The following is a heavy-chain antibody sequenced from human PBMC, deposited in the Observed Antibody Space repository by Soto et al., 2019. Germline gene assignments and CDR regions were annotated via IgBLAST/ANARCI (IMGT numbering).Heavy chain of an antibody. CDR2: ITYDGNNK. J-gene: IGHJ4*02. CDR3: ANGVGSYYFDY. D-gene: IGHD1-26*01. V-gene: IGHV3-30-3*01. Sequence: QVQLVESGGGVLQPGRSLRLSCAASGITFSRYPMYWVRQAPGKGLEWVAVITYDGNNKYYADSVKGRFTISRDNAKNTLSLQMSNLSPEDTAVYYCANGVGSYYFDYWGQGTLVTVSS. CDR1: GITFSRYP.